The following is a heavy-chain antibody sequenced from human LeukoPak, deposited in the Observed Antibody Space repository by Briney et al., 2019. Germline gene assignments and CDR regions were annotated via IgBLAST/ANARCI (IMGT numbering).Heavy chain of an antibody. V-gene: IGHV3-23*01. CDR2: ITDSGGST. J-gene: IGHJ3*02. D-gene: IGHD2-15*01. Sequence: GGSLRLSCAASGFTFSSYAMSWVRQAPGKGLEWFPAITDSGGSTYHADSVKGRFTISRDNSKDTLYLQMNSLRAEDTAVYYCARGGALGYCSGGSCYSGVEAFDIWGQGTMVTVSS. CDR1: GFTFSSYA. CDR3: ARGGALGYCSGGSCYSGVEAFDI.